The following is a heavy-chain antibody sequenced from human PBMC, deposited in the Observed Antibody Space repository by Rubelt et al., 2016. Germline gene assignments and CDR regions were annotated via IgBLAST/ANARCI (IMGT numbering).Heavy chain of an antibody. J-gene: IGHJ4*02. CDR1: GGTFSSYA. CDR2: IIPILGIA. V-gene: IGHV1-69*09. D-gene: IGHD2-8*02. CDR3: ATMLGYCFGGDCYFDY. Sequence: QVHLVQSGAEVKKPGASVTVSCKASGGTFSSYAISWVRQAPGQGLEWMGRIIPILGIANYAQKFQGRCTITADKSTGTAYMELSSLRSDDTAVYYCATMLGYCFGGDCYFDYWGQGTLVTVSS.